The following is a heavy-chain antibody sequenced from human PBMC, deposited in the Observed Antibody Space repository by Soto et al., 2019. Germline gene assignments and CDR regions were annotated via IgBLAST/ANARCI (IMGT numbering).Heavy chain of an antibody. Sequence: SETLSLTCTVSGGSISSYYWSWIRQPPGKGLEWIGYIYYSGSTNYNPSLKSRVTISVDTSKNQFSLKLSSVTAADTAVYYCARVGAARLIGAFDIWGQGTMVTV. V-gene: IGHV4-59*01. CDR2: IYYSGST. CDR3: ARVGAARLIGAFDI. D-gene: IGHD6-6*01. J-gene: IGHJ3*02. CDR1: GGSISSYY.